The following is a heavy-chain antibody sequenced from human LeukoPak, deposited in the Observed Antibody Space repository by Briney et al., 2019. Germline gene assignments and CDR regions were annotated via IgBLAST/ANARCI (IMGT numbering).Heavy chain of an antibody. CDR3: AAGCSSTSCFWFYYTDV. D-gene: IGHD2-2*01. CDR1: GGSFSGFY. Sequence: PSETLSLSCAVYGGSFSGFYWSWSRQPPGRGLEWIGEINHSGSTNYNPSLKSRLTISVDTSKNQFSLKLSSVTAADTAVYYCAAGCSSTSCFWFYYTDVWAKGTTVTVSS. J-gene: IGHJ6*03. CDR2: INHSGST. V-gene: IGHV4-34*01.